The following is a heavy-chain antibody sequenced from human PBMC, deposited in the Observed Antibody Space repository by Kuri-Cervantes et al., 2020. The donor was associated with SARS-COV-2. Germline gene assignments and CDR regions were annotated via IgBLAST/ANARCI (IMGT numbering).Heavy chain of an antibody. CDR3: ARLRRHNNAWFVTGYYMDV. D-gene: IGHD3-10*01. Sequence: GSLRLSCAVYDGSFSGYSWTWIRQPPGKGLEWIGEINDSGSTNYNPSLKSRVTISVDTSKKQFSLELTSVTAADTAVYYCARLRRHNNAWFVTGYYMDVWGKGTTVTVSS. CDR2: INDSGST. V-gene: IGHV4-34*01. J-gene: IGHJ6*03. CDR1: DGSFSGYS.